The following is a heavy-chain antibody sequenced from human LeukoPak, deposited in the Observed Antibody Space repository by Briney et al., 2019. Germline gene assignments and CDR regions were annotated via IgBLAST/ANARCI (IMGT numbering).Heavy chain of an antibody. J-gene: IGHJ3*02. Sequence: GGSLRLSCAASGFPFNSYVMTWVRQVQGKGLERVSVISGSGGLTYHADSVKGRFTVSRDNSKNTLYLQMNSLRAEDTAVYSCAKGYYDYIWGSYRSDAFDIWGQGTMVTVSS. CDR1: GFPFNSYV. V-gene: IGHV3-23*01. CDR3: AKGYYDYIWGSYRSDAFDI. D-gene: IGHD3-16*02. CDR2: ISGSGGLT.